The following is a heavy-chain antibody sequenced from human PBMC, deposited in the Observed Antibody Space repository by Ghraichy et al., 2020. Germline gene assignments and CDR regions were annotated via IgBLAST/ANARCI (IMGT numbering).Heavy chain of an antibody. CDR2: INSVESTT. CDR1: GFSFNNYW. Sequence: GGSLRLSCEASGFSFNNYWLHWVRQAPGKGLVWVSRINSVESTTTHAHSVKGRFTISRDNAKNTLYLQMSSLRAEDTGVYYCARGWYYGMDVWGQGTTVTVSS. CDR3: ARGWYYGMDV. V-gene: IGHV3-74*01. D-gene: IGHD6-19*01. J-gene: IGHJ6*02.